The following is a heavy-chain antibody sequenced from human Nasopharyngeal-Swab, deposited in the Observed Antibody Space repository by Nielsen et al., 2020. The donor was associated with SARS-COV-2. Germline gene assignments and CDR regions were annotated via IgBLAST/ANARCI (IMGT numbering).Heavy chain of an antibody. Sequence: SVEVSCKASGGAFSSYAISWVRQAPGQGLEWMGGIIPIFGTANYAQKFQGRVTITADESTSTAYMELSSLRSEDTAVYYCARDPSHYSSGWYGHYYYYMDVWGKGTTVTVSS. CDR1: GGAFSSYA. J-gene: IGHJ6*03. V-gene: IGHV1-69*13. CDR2: IIPIFGTA. CDR3: ARDPSHYSSGWYGHYYYYMDV. D-gene: IGHD6-19*01.